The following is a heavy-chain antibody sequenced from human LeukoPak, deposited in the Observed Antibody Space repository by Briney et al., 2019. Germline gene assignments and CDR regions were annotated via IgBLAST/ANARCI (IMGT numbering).Heavy chain of an antibody. CDR3: AREPYYDSSGYYYVSYYYYYMDV. V-gene: IGHV1-46*01. CDR1: GYTFTSYY. J-gene: IGHJ6*03. CDR2: INPSGGST. D-gene: IGHD3-22*01. Sequence: ASVKVSCKASGYTFTSYYMHWVRQAPGQGLEWMGIINPSGGSTRYAQKFQGRVTMTRDMSTSTVYMELSSLRSEDTAVYYCAREPYYDSSGYYYVSYYYYYMDVWGNGTTVTVSS.